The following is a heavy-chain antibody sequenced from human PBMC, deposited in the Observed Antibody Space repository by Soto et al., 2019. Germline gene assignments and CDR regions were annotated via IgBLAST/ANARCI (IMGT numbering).Heavy chain of an antibody. CDR2: INAGNGNT. D-gene: IGHD3-10*01. Sequence: QVQLVQSGAEVKKPGASVKVSCKASGYTFTSYAMPWVRQAPGQRLEWMGWINAGNGNTKYSQKFQGRVTITRDTSESKAYMELSSLRSEDTAVYYCARDFSWFGELIASDYWGQGTLVTVSS. CDR1: GYTFTSYA. J-gene: IGHJ4*02. CDR3: ARDFSWFGELIASDY. V-gene: IGHV1-3*01.